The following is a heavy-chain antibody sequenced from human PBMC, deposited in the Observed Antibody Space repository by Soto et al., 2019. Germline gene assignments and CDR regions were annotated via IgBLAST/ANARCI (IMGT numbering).Heavy chain of an antibody. J-gene: IGHJ5*02. V-gene: IGHV3-23*01. CDR1: GFTFSSYA. Sequence: GGSLRLSCAASGFTFSSYAMSWVRQAPGKGLEWVSAISGSGGSTYYNPSLKSRVTVSVDTSKNQFSLKLDSVTAADTAVYYCARQAAAPGIDLWFDPWGQGTLVTVSS. CDR2: ISGSGGST. D-gene: IGHD6-13*01. CDR3: ARQAAAPGIDLWFDP.